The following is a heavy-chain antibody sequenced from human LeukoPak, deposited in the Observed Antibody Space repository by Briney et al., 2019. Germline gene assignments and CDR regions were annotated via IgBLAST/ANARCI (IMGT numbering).Heavy chain of an antibody. J-gene: IGHJ4*02. D-gene: IGHD3-22*01. V-gene: IGHV4-4*02. CDR2: IYHSGST. Sequence: SETLSLTCAVSGGSISSSNWWSWVRQPPGKGLEWIGEIYHSGSTNYNPSLKSRVTISVDTSKNQFSLKLSSVTAADTAVYYCARDGKTYDSSGYDYWGQGTLVTVSS. CDR1: GGSISSSNW. CDR3: ARDGKTYDSSGYDY.